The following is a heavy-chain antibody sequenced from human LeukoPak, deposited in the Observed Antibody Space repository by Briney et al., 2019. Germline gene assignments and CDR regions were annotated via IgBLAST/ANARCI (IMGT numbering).Heavy chain of an antibody. Sequence: GGSLRLSCAASGFTFDDYAMHWVRQASGNGLEWLGRIRSKAGSYATAYAESVKGRFTVSRDDSKNTAYLQMNSLKTEDTAVYYCTRSGSGWYYDYWGQGTLVTVSS. CDR2: IRSKAGSYAT. V-gene: IGHV3-73*01. CDR3: TRSGSGWYYDY. J-gene: IGHJ4*02. CDR1: GFTFDDYA. D-gene: IGHD6-19*01.